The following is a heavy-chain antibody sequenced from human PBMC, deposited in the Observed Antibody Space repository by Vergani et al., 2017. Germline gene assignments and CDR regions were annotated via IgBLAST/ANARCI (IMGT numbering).Heavy chain of an antibody. Sequence: QVQLVQSGAEVKKPGSSVKVSCKASGGTFSSYTISWVRQAPGQGLEWLGRIIPILGIANYAQKFQGRVTITADKSTSTAYMELSSLRYDDTAVYYCARVPLGGIAARPYYYGMDVWGQGTTVTVSS. CDR3: ARVPLGGIAARPYYYGMDV. CDR1: GGTFSSYT. D-gene: IGHD6-6*01. V-gene: IGHV1-69*02. J-gene: IGHJ6*02. CDR2: IIPILGIA.